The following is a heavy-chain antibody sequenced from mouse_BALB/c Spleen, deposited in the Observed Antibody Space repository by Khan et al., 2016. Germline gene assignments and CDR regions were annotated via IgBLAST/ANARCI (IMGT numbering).Heavy chain of an antibody. CDR2: ISYSGST. J-gene: IGHJ2*01. CDR3: ARTARIKY. Sequence: EVQLQESGPGLVKPSQSLSLSCTVTGYSITSGYGWNWIRQFPGNQVEWMGYISYSGSTNYNPSLKSRISITRDTSKNQFFLQLNSVTTEDTATYYCARTARIKYWGQGTTLTVSS. CDR1: GYSITSGYG. V-gene: IGHV3-2*02. D-gene: IGHD1-2*01.